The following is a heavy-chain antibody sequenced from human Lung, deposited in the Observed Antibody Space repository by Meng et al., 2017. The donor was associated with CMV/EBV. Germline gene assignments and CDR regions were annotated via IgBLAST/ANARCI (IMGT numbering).Heavy chain of an antibody. Sequence: FSVFSLNTAGLGVGWVRQPPGKAPEWLALVYWNDDNRYSPSLRNRLTITKDTSKNQAVLTMSNMDPVDTATYYCAHYGDYRFGWYFDLWGRGTLVT. CDR3: AHYGDYRFGWYFDL. CDR2: VYWNDDN. J-gene: IGHJ2*01. V-gene: IGHV2-5*01. CDR1: VFSLNTAGLG. D-gene: IGHD4-17*01.